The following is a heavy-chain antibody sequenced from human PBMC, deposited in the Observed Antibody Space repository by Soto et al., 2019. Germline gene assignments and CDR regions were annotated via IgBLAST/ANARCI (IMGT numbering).Heavy chain of an antibody. Sequence: GSLGLCSAASGVTVRGYAMSWVRQAPGKGLEWVSAISGSGGSTYYADSVKGRFTISRDNSKNTLYLQMNSLRAEDTAVYYCAKTPYSSSEYYYYGMDVWGQGTTVTVYS. CDR3: AKTPYSSSEYYYYGMDV. V-gene: IGHV3-23*01. CDR1: GVTVRGYA. J-gene: IGHJ6*02. D-gene: IGHD6-6*01. CDR2: ISGSGGST.